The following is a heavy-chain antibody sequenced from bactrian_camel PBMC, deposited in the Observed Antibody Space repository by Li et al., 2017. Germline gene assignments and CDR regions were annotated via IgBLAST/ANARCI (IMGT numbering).Heavy chain of an antibody. V-gene: IGHV3S55*01. CDR3: AASVGDRYCSAPYLVRGLEKGTTY. D-gene: IGHD2*01. J-gene: IGHJ4*01. Sequence: HVQLVESGGHSVQTGGSLRLSCAASGYTFSSYCMGWFRQAPGKEREGVASINSDGTTFYADSVKGRFTITKDSDTGPLHLQMNSLQPEDSAMYYCAASVGDRYCSAPYLVRGLEKGTTYRGQGTQVTVS. CDR1: GYTFSSYC. CDR2: INSDGTT.